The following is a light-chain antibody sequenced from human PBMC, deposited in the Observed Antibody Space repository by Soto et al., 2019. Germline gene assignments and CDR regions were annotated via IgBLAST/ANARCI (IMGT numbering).Light chain of an antibody. V-gene: IGLV1-40*01. J-gene: IGLJ2*01. Sequence: QSVLTQPPSVSGAPGQWVTISCTGSSSNIGAGYDVHWYQQLPGTAPKLLIYSDNNRPSGVPDRFSGSKSGASASLAITGLQAEDEADYYCQSFDSRPHVVFGGGTQLTVL. CDR1: SSNIGAGYD. CDR3: QSFDSRPHVV. CDR2: SDN.